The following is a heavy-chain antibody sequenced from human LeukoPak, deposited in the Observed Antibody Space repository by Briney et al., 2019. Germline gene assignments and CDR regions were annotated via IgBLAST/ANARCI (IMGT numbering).Heavy chain of an antibody. CDR1: GGSISSYY. CDR3: ARTRQWLVHFDY. Sequence: SGTLSLTCTVSGGSISSYYWSWIRQPPGKGLEWIGYIYYSGSTNYNPSLKSRVTISVDTSKNQFSLKLSSVTAADTAVYYCARTRQWLVHFDYWGQGTLVTVSS. D-gene: IGHD6-19*01. CDR2: IYYSGST. V-gene: IGHV4-59*01. J-gene: IGHJ4*02.